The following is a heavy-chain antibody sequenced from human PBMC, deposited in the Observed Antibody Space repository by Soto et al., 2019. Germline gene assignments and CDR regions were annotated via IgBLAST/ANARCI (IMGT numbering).Heavy chain of an antibody. Sequence: LRLSCAASGFTFNTHGMHWVRQAPGKGLEWVAVIWYDGSQRYYADFVRGRFTISRDNSQNTLYLQMTSLRAEDTAVYYCVRIDDYGDYVTDYWGQGALVTVS. D-gene: IGHD4-17*01. CDR3: VRIDDYGDYVTDY. V-gene: IGHV3-33*01. CDR2: IWYDGSQR. J-gene: IGHJ4*02. CDR1: GFTFNTHG.